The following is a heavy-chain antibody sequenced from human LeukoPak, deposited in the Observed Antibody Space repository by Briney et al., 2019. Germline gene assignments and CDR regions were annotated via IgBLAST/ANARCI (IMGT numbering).Heavy chain of an antibody. CDR1: GYTFTSYG. V-gene: IGHV1-18*01. CDR3: ARDSPGYYYDSSGYYASVAFDI. J-gene: IGHJ3*02. Sequence: ASVKVSCKASGYTFTSYGISWVRQAPGQGLEWMGWISAYNGNTNYAQKLQGRVTMTTDTSTSTAYMELRSLRSDDTAVYYCARDSPGYYYDSSGYYASVAFDIWGQGTMVTVSS. D-gene: IGHD3-22*01. CDR2: ISAYNGNT.